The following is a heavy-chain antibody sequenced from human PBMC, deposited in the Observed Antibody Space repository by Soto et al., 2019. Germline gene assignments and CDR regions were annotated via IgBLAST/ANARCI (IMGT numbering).Heavy chain of an antibody. J-gene: IGHJ4*02. CDR2: ISPHNFNT. V-gene: IGHV1-18*01. CDR3: ARDEGGYDILNGYYNPNNFDY. D-gene: IGHD3-9*01. Sequence: ASVKVSCKASGYTFTHFYITWVRQAPGQGLEWMGAISPHNFNTNYAQKFRGRVTLTTEKSTNTAYMDLRSLTSDDTAVYYCARDEGGYDILNGYYNPNNFDYCRQVAPIPASS. CDR1: GYTFTHFY.